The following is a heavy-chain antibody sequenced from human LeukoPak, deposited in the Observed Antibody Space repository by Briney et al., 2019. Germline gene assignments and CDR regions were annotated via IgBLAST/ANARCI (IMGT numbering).Heavy chain of an antibody. CDR2: INAGNGNT. J-gene: IGHJ4*02. D-gene: IGHD3-9*01. V-gene: IGHV1-3*01. CDR1: GYTFTSYA. Sequence: GASVKVSCKASGYTFTSYAMHWVRQAPGQRLEWMGWINAGNGNTKYSQKFQGRVTITRDTSAGTAYMELSSLRSEDTAVYYCARSKYYDILTGIYGYWGQGTLVTVSS. CDR3: ARSKYYDILTGIYGY.